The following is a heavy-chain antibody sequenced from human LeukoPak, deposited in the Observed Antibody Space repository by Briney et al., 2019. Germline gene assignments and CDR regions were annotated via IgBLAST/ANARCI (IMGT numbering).Heavy chain of an antibody. D-gene: IGHD5-12*01. CDR2: INHSGST. CDR1: GGFFSGYY. Sequence: SETLSLTCAVYGGFFSGYYWSWIRQPPGKGLEWIEEINHSGSTNYNPSLKSRVTISVDTPKNQFSLKLSSVTAADTAVYYCARDPRIVATMTYYYYYGMDVWGQGTTVTVSS. V-gene: IGHV4-34*01. J-gene: IGHJ6*02. CDR3: ARDPRIVATMTYYYYYGMDV.